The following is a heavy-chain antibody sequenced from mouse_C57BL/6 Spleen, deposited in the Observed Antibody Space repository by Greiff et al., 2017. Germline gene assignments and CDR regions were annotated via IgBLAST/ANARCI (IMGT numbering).Heavy chain of an antibody. CDR3: AREAYYSNYSWFAY. CDR2: ISDGGSYT. Sequence: EVKLVESGGGLVKPGGSLKLSCAASGFTFSSYAMSWVRQTPEKRLEWVATISDGGSYTYYPDNVKGRFTISRDNAKNNLYLQMSHLKSEDTAMYYCAREAYYSNYSWFAYWGQGTLVTVSA. D-gene: IGHD2-5*01. V-gene: IGHV5-4*01. J-gene: IGHJ3*01. CDR1: GFTFSSYA.